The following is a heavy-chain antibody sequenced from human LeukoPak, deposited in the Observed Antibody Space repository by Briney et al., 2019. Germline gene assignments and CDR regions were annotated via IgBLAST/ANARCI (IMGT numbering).Heavy chain of an antibody. CDR2: MTGSGGAT. CDR3: ARDSRWLPNYYYGMDV. D-gene: IGHD3-16*02. Sequence: GGSLTLSCAASGFTFSNFAMSWVRQAPGKGLEWVSGMTGSGGATYCADSVKARFTISRDNSKDDMYIQMNSLGAEDTAVYYWARDSRWLPNYYYGMDVWGQGTTVTVSS. V-gene: IGHV3-23*01. J-gene: IGHJ6*02. CDR1: GFTFSNFA.